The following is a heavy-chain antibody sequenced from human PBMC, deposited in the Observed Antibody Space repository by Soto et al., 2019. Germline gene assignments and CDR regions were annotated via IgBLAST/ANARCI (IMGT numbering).Heavy chain of an antibody. D-gene: IGHD3-10*01. J-gene: IGHJ4*02. CDR1: GDSVSSDTYY. CDR3: ARGKGLWFGEVNFDY. V-gene: IGHV4-61*01. Sequence: PSETLSLTCAVSGDSVSSDTYYWSWIRQPPGKGLEYIGYIFSTGSANYNPSLKSRVTISADTSKNQFSLRLTSVTAADTAVFYCARGKGLWFGEVNFDYWGQGTLVTVSS. CDR2: IFSTGSA.